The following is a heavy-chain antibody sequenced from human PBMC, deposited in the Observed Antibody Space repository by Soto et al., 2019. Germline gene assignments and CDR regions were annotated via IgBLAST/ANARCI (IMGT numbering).Heavy chain of an antibody. V-gene: IGHV3-15*07. CDR3: TTAPFDCLSFFEY. CDR1: GFTFSKAW. D-gene: IGHD3-9*01. Sequence: EVQLVESGGDLVKPGGSLRLSCAASGFTFSKAWMTWVRQAPGKGLEWVGRIKSKADGGRTDYGTPIKGRFTISRDDSRNALYLQMNNLTPGDTAVYYCTTAPFDCLSFFEYWGQGTLVTVSS. J-gene: IGHJ4*02. CDR2: IKSKADGGRT.